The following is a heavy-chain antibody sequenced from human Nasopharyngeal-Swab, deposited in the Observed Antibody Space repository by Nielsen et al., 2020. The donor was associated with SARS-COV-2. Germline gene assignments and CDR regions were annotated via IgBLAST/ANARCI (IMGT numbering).Heavy chain of an antibody. CDR3: ARGGAGVVPSPVLGLGPYYSYYYMDV. Sequence: WIRQPPGKGLEWIGAVSQGGGTNYNPSLKNRVTISVATSKNQFSLKLSSVTAAETAVYYCARGGAGVVPSPVLGLGPYYSYYYMDVWGKGTTVTVSS. J-gene: IGHJ6*03. D-gene: IGHD2-2*01. CDR2: VSQGGGT. V-gene: IGHV4-34*01.